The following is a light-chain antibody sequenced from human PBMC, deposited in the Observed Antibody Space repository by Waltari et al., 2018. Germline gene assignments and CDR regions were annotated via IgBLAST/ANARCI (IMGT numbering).Light chain of an antibody. J-gene: IGKJ5*01. CDR3: MKGIHLPIT. CDR2: EVS. CDR1: QSLLHSDGLTY. Sequence: DIVITQTPLSLSVTPGQAAFISCKSSQSLLHSDGLTYFYWFLQKPGQSPQPLIYEVSSRFSGVSDRFSGSGSGTDFTLKISRVESEDVGVYYCMKGIHLPITFGQGTRLEIK. V-gene: IGKV2-29*03.